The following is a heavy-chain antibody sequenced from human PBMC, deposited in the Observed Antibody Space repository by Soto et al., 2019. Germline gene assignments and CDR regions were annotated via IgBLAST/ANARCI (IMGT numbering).Heavy chain of an antibody. D-gene: IGHD3-22*01. CDR1: GFTFSSYA. CDR2: TSGSGGST. J-gene: IGHJ4*02. V-gene: IGHV3-23*01. Sequence: PGGSLRLSCAASGFTFSSYAMSWVRQAPGKGLEWVSATSGSGGSTYYADSVKGRFTISRDNSKNTLYLQMNSLRAEDTAVYYCAKSGPHYYYDSSGTGDYWGQGTLVTVSS. CDR3: AKSGPHYYYDSSGTGDY.